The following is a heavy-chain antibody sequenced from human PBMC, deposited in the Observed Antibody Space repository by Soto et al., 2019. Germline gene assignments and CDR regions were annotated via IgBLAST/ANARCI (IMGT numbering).Heavy chain of an antibody. CDR3: ERGRSSSVYFDY. CDR1: GFTFSDYY. D-gene: IGHD6-6*01. J-gene: IGHJ4*02. V-gene: IGHV3-11*01. Sequence: QVQLVESGGGLVKPGGSLRLSCAASGFTFSDYYMSWIRQAPGKGLEWVSYIIISASTIYYADSVKGRFTISRDNAKNSLYLQMNSLRAEDTAVYYCERGRSSSVYFDYWGQGTLVTVSS. CDR2: IIISASTI.